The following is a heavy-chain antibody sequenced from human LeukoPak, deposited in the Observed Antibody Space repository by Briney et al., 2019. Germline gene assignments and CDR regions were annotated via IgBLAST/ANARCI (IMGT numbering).Heavy chain of an antibody. CDR1: GFTFSDYY. CDR2: ISSSGSTI. J-gene: IGHJ4*02. Sequence: PGGSLRLSCAASGFTFSDYYMSWIRQAPGKGLGGVSYISSSGSTIYYADSVKGRFTISRDNAKNSLYLQMNSLRAEDTAVYYCARDDVDTAMVPFDYWGQGTLVTVSS. CDR3: ARDDVDTAMVPFDY. D-gene: IGHD5-18*01. V-gene: IGHV3-11*01.